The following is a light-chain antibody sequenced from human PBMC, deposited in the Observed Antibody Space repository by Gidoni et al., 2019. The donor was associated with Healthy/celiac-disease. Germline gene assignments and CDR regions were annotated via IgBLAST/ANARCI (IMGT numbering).Light chain of an antibody. V-gene: IGKV3-11*01. CDR1: QSVSNS. Sequence: TLSLSPGERATLSCRASQSVSNSLAWYQQKPGQAPRLLIYDAYTRATGIPVRFSGTGSGTDFTLTISSLEPEDFGVYYCQQRSNWPMCSFGQGTKLEIK. J-gene: IGKJ2*04. CDR3: QQRSNWPMCS. CDR2: DAY.